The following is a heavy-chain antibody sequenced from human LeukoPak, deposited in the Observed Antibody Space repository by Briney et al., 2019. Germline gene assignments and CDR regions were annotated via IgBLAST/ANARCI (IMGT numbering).Heavy chain of an antibody. CDR2: IYYSGST. D-gene: IGHD2-15*01. J-gene: IGHJ5*02. CDR1: GGSISSSSYY. CDR3: PRHGAYCTGGSCNRFDP. V-gene: IGHV4-39*01. Sequence: SETLSLTCTVSGGSISSSSYYWGWIRQPRGKGLEWIGSIYYSGSTYYNPSLKSRVTISVDTSKNQFSLKVSSVTAADTAVYYCPRHGAYCTGGSCNRFDPWGQGTLVTVSS.